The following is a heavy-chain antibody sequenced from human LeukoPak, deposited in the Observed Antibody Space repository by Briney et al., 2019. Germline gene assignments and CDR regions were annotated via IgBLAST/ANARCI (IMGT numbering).Heavy chain of an antibody. CDR3: AKDPRNKAYFDY. CDR1: GFTFRSYA. J-gene: IGHJ4*02. Sequence: PGGSLRLSCAASGFTFRSYAMSWVRQAPEKGLEWVSTISGSGGTTYYADSVKGRFTISRDNSKNTLYLQMNSLRAEDTAVYYCAKDPRNKAYFDYWGQGTLVTVSS. CDR2: ISGSGGTT. D-gene: IGHD2/OR15-2a*01. V-gene: IGHV3-23*01.